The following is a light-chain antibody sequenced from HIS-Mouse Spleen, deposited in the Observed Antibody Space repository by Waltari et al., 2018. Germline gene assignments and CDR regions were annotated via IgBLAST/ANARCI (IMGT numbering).Light chain of an antibody. CDR2: DVS. V-gene: IGLV2-11*01. CDR1: SSDIGGYNY. J-gene: IGLJ3*02. Sequence: QSALTQPRSVSGSPGQSVTISCTGTSSDIGGYNYVSCYQQHPGKAPKLMIYDVSKRPAGVPGLFSGSKSGNTASLTISGLQAEDEADYYCCSYAGSYTWVFGGGTKLTVL. CDR3: CSYAGSYTWV.